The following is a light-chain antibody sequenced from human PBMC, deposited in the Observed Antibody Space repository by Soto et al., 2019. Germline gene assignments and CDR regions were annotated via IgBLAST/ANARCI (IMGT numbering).Light chain of an antibody. CDR1: SSDVGGYNY. CDR3: SSYTSSSTANYV. J-gene: IGLJ1*01. CDR2: EVS. V-gene: IGLV2-14*01. Sequence: QSALTQPASVSGSPGQSITISCTGTSSDVGGYNYVSWYQQHPGKAPKLMIYEVSNRPSGVSKRFSGSKSGNTASLTISGLQAEDEADFYCSSYTSSSTANYVFGTGTKVTVL.